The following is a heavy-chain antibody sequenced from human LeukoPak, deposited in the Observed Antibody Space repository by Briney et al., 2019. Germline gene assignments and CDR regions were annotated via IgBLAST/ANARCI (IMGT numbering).Heavy chain of an antibody. J-gene: IGHJ4*02. CDR1: GGSISSYY. V-gene: IGHV4-4*07. CDR2: IYTSGST. Sequence: PSETLSLTCTVSGGSISSYYWSWIRQPAGKGLEWIGRIYTSGSTNYNPSLKSRVTMSVDTSKNQSSLKLSSVTAADTAVYYCARGIAAAGMVYYFDYWGQGTLVTVSS. CDR3: ARGIAAAGMVYYFDY. D-gene: IGHD6-13*01.